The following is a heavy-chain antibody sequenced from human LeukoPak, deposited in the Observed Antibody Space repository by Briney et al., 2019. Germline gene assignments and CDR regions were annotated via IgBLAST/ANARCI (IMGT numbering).Heavy chain of an antibody. Sequence: ASVKVSCKASGYTFTSYGISWVRQAPGQGLEWMGWFSAYNGNTNYAQKLQGRVTMTTDTSTSTAYMELSSLRSDDTAVYYCARDQRGVGATPFDYWGQGTLVTVSS. V-gene: IGHV1-18*01. D-gene: IGHD1-26*01. CDR3: ARDQRGVGATPFDY. CDR1: GYTFTSYG. J-gene: IGHJ4*02. CDR2: FSAYNGNT.